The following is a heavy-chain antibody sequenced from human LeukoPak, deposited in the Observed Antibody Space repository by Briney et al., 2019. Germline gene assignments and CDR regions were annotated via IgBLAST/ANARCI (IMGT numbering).Heavy chain of an antibody. CDR2: VYPGDSDT. D-gene: IGHD2-15*01. J-gene: IGHJ6*02. V-gene: IGHV5-51*01. CDR3: ARLNRSRDCSGGSCYTCYYYGMDV. Sequence: GESLKISCKGSGYSFTSYWIGWVRQMPGKGLEWMGIVYPGDSDTRYSPSFQGQVTISADKSISTAYLQWSSLKASDTAMNYCARLNRSRDCSGGSCYTCYYYGMDVWGQGTTVTVSS. CDR1: GYSFTSYW.